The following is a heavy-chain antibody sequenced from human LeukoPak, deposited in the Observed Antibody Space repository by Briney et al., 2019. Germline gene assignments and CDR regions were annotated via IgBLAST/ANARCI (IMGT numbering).Heavy chain of an antibody. V-gene: IGHV3-48*01. Sequence: GGSLRLSCAASGFTFSSYSMNWVRQAPGKGLEWVSYISSGSSTIYYADSVKGRFTISRDNAKNSLYLQMNSLRAEDTAVYYCARDDPIVVVPAAIDYWGQGTLVTVSS. J-gene: IGHJ4*02. D-gene: IGHD2-2*02. CDR2: ISSGSSTI. CDR1: GFTFSSYS. CDR3: ARDDPIVVVPAAIDY.